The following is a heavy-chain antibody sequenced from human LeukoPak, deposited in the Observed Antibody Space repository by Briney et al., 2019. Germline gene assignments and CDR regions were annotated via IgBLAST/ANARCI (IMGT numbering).Heavy chain of an antibody. CDR2: IYYSGST. CDR1: GGSISSSSYY. J-gene: IGHJ4*02. Sequence: SETLSLTCTVSGGSISSSSYYWGWIRQPPGKGLESIGSIYYSGSTYYNPSLKSRVTISVDTSKNQFSLKLSSVTAADTAVYYCASYYDYVWGSYRPENYFDYWGQGTLVTVSS. CDR3: ASYYDYVWGSYRPENYFDY. D-gene: IGHD3-16*02. V-gene: IGHV4-39*01.